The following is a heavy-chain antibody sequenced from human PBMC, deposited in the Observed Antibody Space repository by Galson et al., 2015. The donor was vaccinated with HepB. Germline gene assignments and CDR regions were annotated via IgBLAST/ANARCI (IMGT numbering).Heavy chain of an antibody. D-gene: IGHD3-22*01. CDR2: ISAYSGNT. Sequence: SVKVSCKASGYTFTTYGISWVRQAPGHGLEWMGWISAYSGNTKYAQKLQGRVTMTTDTSTSTAYMELRSLRSDDTAVYYCARVSRYYYDSSGSGAFDIWGQGTMVTVSS. CDR1: GYTFTTYG. J-gene: IGHJ3*02. CDR3: ARVSRYYYDSSGSGAFDI. V-gene: IGHV1-18*01.